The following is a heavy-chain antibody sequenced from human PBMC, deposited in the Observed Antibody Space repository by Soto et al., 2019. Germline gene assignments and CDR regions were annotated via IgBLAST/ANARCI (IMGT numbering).Heavy chain of an antibody. Sequence: QVQLQQWGAGLLKPSETLSLTCAVYGGSFSGYYWSWIRQPPGKGLEWIGEINHSGSTNYNPALKSRVTISVDASKNQFYLKLSSGTAADTAVYDCARGATLDYWGQGTLVTVSS. CDR3: ARGATLDY. CDR1: GGSFSGYY. J-gene: IGHJ4*02. V-gene: IGHV4-34*01. CDR2: INHSGST.